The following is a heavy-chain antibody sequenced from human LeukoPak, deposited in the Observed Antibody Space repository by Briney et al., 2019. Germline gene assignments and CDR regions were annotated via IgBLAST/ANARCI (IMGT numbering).Heavy chain of an antibody. Sequence: GASVKVSCKASGYTFTSYGISWVRQAPGQGLEWMGWISAYNGNTNYAQELQGRVTMTTDTSTSTAYMELRSLRSDDTAVYYCARVGTHYDPLGYYFDYWGQGTLVTVSS. V-gene: IGHV1-18*01. D-gene: IGHD3-3*01. CDR1: GYTFTSYG. J-gene: IGHJ4*02. CDR3: ARVGTHYDPLGYYFDY. CDR2: ISAYNGNT.